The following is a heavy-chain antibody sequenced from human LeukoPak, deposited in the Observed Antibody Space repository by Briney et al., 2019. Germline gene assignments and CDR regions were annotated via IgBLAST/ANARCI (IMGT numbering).Heavy chain of an antibody. CDR2: IYSSGGT. J-gene: IGHJ6*02. CDR1: GDSISSGGYC. V-gene: IGHV4-31*03. CDR3: ASSEAPITPPPYGMGV. Sequence: SETLSLTCTVSGDSISSGGYCWNWFRQHPGKGLEWIGYIYSSGGTFYNPSLKSRVTISVDTSKNQFSLKLGSVTAADTALYYCASSEAPITPPPYGMGVWGQGTKVTVSS. D-gene: IGHD5-12*01.